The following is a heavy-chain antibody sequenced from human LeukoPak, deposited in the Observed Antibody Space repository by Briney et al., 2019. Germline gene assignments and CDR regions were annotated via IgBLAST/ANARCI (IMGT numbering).Heavy chain of an antibody. CDR2: INPNSGGT. Sequence: ASVKVSCKASGYTFTGYYMHWVRQAPGQGLEWMGWINPNSGGTNYAQKFQGRVTMTRDTSISTAYMELSRLRSDDTAVYYCAREGITMVRGATRQRNWLDPWGQGTLVTVSS. J-gene: IGHJ5*02. V-gene: IGHV1-2*02. CDR1: GYTFTGYY. D-gene: IGHD3-10*01. CDR3: AREGITMVRGATRQRNWLDP.